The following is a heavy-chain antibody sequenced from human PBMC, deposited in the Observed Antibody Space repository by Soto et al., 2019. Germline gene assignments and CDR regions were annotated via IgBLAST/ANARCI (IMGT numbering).Heavy chain of an antibody. CDR3: AKDLWVRQPVGYDYVWGSYRPTYYYYGMDV. D-gene: IGHD3-16*02. V-gene: IGHV3-43*01. J-gene: IGHJ6*02. CDR2: ISWDGGST. CDR1: GFTFDDYT. Sequence: GGSLRLSCAASGFTFDDYTMHWVRQAPGKGLEWVSLISWDGGSTYYADSVKGRFTISRDNSKNSLYLQMNSLRTEDTDLYYCAKDLWVRQPVGYDYVWGSYRPTYYYYGMDVWGQGTTVTVSS.